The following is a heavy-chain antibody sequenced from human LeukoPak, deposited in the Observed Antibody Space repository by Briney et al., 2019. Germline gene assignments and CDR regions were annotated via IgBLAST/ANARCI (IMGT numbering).Heavy chain of an antibody. CDR3: ARAPSHNTITKLRFLRTCMDV. J-gene: IGHJ6*02. CDR2: IWYDGSNK. V-gene: IGHV3-33*08. Sequence: PGGSLRLSCAASGFTFSSYGMHWVRQAPGKGLEWVAVIWYDGSNKYYADSVKGRFTISRDNSKNTLYLQMNSLRAEDTAVYYCARAPSHNTITKLRFLRTCMDVWGQGTTVTVSS. CDR1: GFTFSSYG. D-gene: IGHD3-3*01.